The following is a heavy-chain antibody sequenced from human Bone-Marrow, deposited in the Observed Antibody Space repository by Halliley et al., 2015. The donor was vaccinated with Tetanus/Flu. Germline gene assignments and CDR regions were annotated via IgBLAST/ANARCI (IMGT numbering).Heavy chain of an antibody. V-gene: IGHV3-48*03. J-gene: IGHJ4*02. CDR3: AGGVIDPGFDY. CDR2: ISSSGSTI. Sequence: LEWISYISSSGSTIKYADSVKGRFTLSRDNTENSLYLQMNSLRDEDTAIYYCAGGVIDPGFDYWGQGTLVTVSS.